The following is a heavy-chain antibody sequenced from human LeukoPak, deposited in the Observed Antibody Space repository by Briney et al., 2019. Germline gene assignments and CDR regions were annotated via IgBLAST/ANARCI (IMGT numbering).Heavy chain of an antibody. CDR3: ARDAYYDFWSGYYVGTNYYYMDV. CDR1: GFTFSSYA. D-gene: IGHD3-3*01. CDR2: ISYDGSNK. Sequence: GGSLRLSCAASGFTFSSYAMHWVRQAPGKGLEWVAVISYDGSNKYYADSAKGRFTISRDNSKNTLYLQMNSLRAEDTAVYYCARDAYYDFWSGYYVGTNYYYMDVWGKGTTVTVSS. J-gene: IGHJ6*03. V-gene: IGHV3-30*01.